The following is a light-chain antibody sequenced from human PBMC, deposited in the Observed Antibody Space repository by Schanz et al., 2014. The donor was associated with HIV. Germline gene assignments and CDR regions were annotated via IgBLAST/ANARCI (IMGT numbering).Light chain of an antibody. Sequence: EIVLTQSPGTLSLSPGERATLSCRASQSVSSRNLAWYQQKPGQAPRLLIYGASSRATGIPDRFSGSGSGPDFTLTISRLEPEDFAVYYCQQYGSSPLYTFGQGTKLEIK. CDR2: GAS. CDR3: QQYGSSPLYT. J-gene: IGKJ2*01. V-gene: IGKV3-20*01. CDR1: QSVSSRN.